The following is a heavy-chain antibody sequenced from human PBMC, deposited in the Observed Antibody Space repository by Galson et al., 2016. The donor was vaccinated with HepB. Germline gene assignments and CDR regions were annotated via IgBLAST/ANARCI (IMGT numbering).Heavy chain of an antibody. V-gene: IGHV3-53*01. CDR2: LYSGGTT. D-gene: IGHD5-24*01. J-gene: IGHJ5*02. CDR3: ASAPTITTIWGS. Sequence: GKGLGWVAILYSGGTTVYADSVRGRFTISRDDSKNTVHLQMNSLRVEDTAMYFCASAPTITTIWGSWGQGTLVTVSS.